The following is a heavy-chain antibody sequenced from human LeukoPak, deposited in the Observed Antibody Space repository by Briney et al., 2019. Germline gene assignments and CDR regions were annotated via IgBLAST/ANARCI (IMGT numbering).Heavy chain of an antibody. Sequence: SETLSLTRSVSGDSISTYYLSWIRQPAGKGLEWIGRIYGGGNTNYNPSLKSRLTLSMDTSKNQFSLKLRSVTAADTAVYYCARDRGLYGEVLFDPWGQGTLVTVSS. CDR3: ARDRGLYGEVLFDP. CDR2: IYGGGNT. D-gene: IGHD3-10*01. V-gene: IGHV4-4*07. J-gene: IGHJ5*02. CDR1: GDSISTYY.